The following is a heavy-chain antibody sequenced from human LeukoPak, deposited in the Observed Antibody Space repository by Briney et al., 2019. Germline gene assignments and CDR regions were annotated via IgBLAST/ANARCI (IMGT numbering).Heavy chain of an antibody. CDR2: IYHSGST. D-gene: IGHD6-13*01. CDR1: GGSTSSSSYY. Sequence: SETLSLTCTLSGGSTSSSSYYWGWIRQPPGKGLGWIGSIYHSGSTNYNPSLKSQCTISVDKSENQLSLKLSSVTAADAAVYFCARDQGEQKLVFDYWGQGTLVTVSS. V-gene: IGHV4-39*07. J-gene: IGHJ4*02. CDR3: ARDQGEQKLVFDY.